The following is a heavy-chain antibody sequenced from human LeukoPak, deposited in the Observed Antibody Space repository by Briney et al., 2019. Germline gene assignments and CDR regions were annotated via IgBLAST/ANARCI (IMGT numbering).Heavy chain of an antibody. CDR2: IYYGGST. Sequence: SETLSLTCTVSGGSISSYYWSWIRQPPGKGLEWIGYIYYGGSTNYNPSLKSRVTILVDTSKNQFSLKLSSVTAADTAVYYCARDDSSGYGWFDPWGQGTLVTVSS. CDR3: ARDDSSGYGWFDP. D-gene: IGHD5-12*01. CDR1: GGSISSYY. V-gene: IGHV4-59*01. J-gene: IGHJ5*02.